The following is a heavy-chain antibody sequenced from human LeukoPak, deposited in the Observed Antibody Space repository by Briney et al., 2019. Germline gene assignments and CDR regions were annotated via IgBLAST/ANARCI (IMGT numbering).Heavy chain of an antibody. D-gene: IGHD5-18*01. CDR3: ARDPDTAMVYYYNGMDV. Sequence: PGRSLRLSCAASGFTFSGYAMHWVRQAPGKGLEWVAVISYDGSNKYYADSVKGRFTISRDNSKNTLYLQMNSLRAEDTAVYYCARDPDTAMVYYYNGMDVWGKGTTVTVSS. V-gene: IGHV3-30*04. CDR2: ISYDGSNK. CDR1: GFTFSGYA. J-gene: IGHJ6*04.